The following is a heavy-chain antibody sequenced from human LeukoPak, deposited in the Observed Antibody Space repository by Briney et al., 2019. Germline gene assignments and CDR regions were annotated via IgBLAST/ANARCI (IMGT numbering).Heavy chain of an antibody. V-gene: IGHV3-74*01. D-gene: IGHD3-10*01. CDR3: TRAITYFYGSVTYDWFDS. Sequence: PGGSLRLSCAASGFTFSSYWMHWVRQTPGKGLMWVARIKSDGSTIYADSVQGRFIIPRDNAKNMVYLQMNSLRADDTAIYYCTRAITYFYGSVTYDWFDSWGQGTRVTVSS. J-gene: IGHJ5*01. CDR1: GFTFSSYW. CDR2: IKSDGST.